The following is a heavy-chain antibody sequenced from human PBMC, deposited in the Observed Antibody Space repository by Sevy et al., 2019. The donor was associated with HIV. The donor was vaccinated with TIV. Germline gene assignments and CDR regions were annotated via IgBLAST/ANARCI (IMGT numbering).Heavy chain of an antibody. Sequence: GGSLRLSCAASGFTFSSYSMNWVRQAPGKGLEWVSSISSSSSYIYYADSVKGRFTISRDNAKNSLYLQMNSLRAEDTAVYYCARENRFHCSSTSCYSSYYFDYWGQGTLVTVSS. CDR3: ARENRFHCSSTSCYSSYYFDY. V-gene: IGHV3-21*01. CDR1: GFTFSSYS. D-gene: IGHD2-2*01. J-gene: IGHJ4*02. CDR2: ISSSSSYI.